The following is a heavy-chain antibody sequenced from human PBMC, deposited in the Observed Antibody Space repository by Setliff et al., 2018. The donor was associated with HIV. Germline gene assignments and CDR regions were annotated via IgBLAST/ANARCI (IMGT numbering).Heavy chain of an antibody. V-gene: IGHV4-38-2*01. Sequence: SETLSLTCAVSGYSISSGYYWGWIRQTPGKGLEWIGEINHSGNTNYNPSLKSRVTISVDTSKNQFSLKLSSVTAADTAVYYCARSHFYCSGGSCYSGYFDYWGQGTLVTVSS. CDR3: ARSHFYCSGGSCYSGYFDY. D-gene: IGHD2-15*01. CDR2: INHSGNT. CDR1: GYSISSGYY. J-gene: IGHJ4*02.